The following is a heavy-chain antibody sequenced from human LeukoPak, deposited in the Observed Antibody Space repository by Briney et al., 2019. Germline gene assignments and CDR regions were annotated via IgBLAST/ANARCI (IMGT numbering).Heavy chain of an antibody. CDR2: INPNSGGT. V-gene: IGHV1-2*06. CDR1: GYTFTDYY. J-gene: IGHJ4*02. CDR3: ARDFERPDY. Sequence: ASVKVSCKTSGYTFTDYYIHWVRQAPGQGPEWMGRINPNSGGTNYAQKFQGRVTMTRDTSISTAYMELRRLRSDDTAVYYCARDFERPDYWGQGTPVTVSS.